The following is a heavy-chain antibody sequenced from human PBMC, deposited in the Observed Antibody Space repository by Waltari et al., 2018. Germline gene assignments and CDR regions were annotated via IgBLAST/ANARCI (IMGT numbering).Heavy chain of an antibody. CDR2: IYSGGST. CDR1: GFTVSNNY. V-gene: IGHV3-53*01. CDR3: ARLDFWTGSYY. J-gene: IGHJ4*02. D-gene: IGHD3-3*01. Sequence: EVHLVESGGGLSQPGGSLRLSCAVAGFTVSNNYRSWVRQAPGKGLEWVSVIYSGGSTYSADSVKGRFTISRDSSENTVYLQMSSLRAEDTALYYCARLDFWTGSYYWGQGTLVTVSS.